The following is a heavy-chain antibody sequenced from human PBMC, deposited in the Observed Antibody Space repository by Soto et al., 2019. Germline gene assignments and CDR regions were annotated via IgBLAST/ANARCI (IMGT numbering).Heavy chain of an antibody. CDR2: DIRLIGKV. Sequence: LEQSGAEVRSPGSSVTISCKASGGSFTSFSIDWVRQAPGEGLEWIGGDIRLIGKVRYSPTFQNRVTMTTDESANTAFLHLRRLTSDDTAVYFCGRGVTIFGSAPRDLPPDVWGHGTALIVSS. D-gene: IGHD3-10*01. V-gene: IGHV1-69*05. J-gene: IGHJ6*02. CDR1: GGSFTSFS. CDR3: GRGVTIFGSAPRDLPPDV.